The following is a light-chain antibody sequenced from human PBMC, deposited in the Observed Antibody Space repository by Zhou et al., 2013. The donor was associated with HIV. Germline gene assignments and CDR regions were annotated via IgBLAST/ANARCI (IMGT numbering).Light chain of an antibody. CDR3: QQYARSPLT. V-gene: IGKV3-20*01. J-gene: IGKJ4*01. CDR1: QSVGNSC. Sequence: EIVLTQSPGTLSLSPGERATLSCRASQSVGNSCLAWYQQKPGQTPRLLIYGTSSRATGIPDRFSGSGSGADFTLTINRLEPQDFAVYYCQQYARSPLTFGGGTKVDIK. CDR2: GTS.